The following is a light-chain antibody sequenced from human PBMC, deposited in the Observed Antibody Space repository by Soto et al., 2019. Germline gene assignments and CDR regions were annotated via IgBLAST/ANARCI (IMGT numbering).Light chain of an antibody. Sequence: DIHMTQSPSTLSGSVGYRVTITCRASQTISSWLAWYQQKQGKAPKLLIYKASTLKSGVPSRFRGSGYGTEFTLTISSMKTDEFVTYYCQLYTSYSEAFGHGTNVDIK. CDR2: KAS. CDR1: QTISSW. CDR3: QLYTSYSEA. V-gene: IGKV1-5*03. J-gene: IGKJ1*01.